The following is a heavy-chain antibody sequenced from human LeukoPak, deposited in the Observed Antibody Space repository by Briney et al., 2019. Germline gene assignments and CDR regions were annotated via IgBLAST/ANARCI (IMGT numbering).Heavy chain of an antibody. CDR2: IFQSGST. CDR1: GGSISSGDYS. J-gene: IGHJ4*02. V-gene: IGHV4-30-2*01. D-gene: IGHD1-14*01. CDR3: NAKRYPFDY. Sequence: SQTLSLTCAVSGGSISSGDYSWSWIRQPPGKGLEWIGYIFQSGSTYYNPSLKSRVTISVDTSKNQFSLKLSSVTAADTAVYYCNAKRYPFDYWGQGTLVTVSS.